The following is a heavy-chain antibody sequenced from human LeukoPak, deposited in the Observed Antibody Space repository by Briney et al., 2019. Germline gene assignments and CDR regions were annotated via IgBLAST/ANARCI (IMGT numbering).Heavy chain of an antibody. V-gene: IGHV1-8*01. CDR3: AVPGSSFATYYYGMDV. J-gene: IGHJ6*02. Sequence: GASVRVSRKASGYTFTTYDINWVRQAPGQGLEWMGWVNPNSGNTRYAQQFRGKVTMTRDTSISTAYLGLSSLKSEDTAVYYCAVPGSSFATYYYGMDVWGQGTTVTVSS. CDR2: VNPNSGNT. D-gene: IGHD6-13*01. CDR1: GYTFTTYD.